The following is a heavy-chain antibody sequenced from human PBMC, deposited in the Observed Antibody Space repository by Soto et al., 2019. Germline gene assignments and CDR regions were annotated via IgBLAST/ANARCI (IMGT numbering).Heavy chain of an antibody. D-gene: IGHD1-26*01. V-gene: IGHV3-23*01. CDR2: ISGSGFKK. Sequence: GGSLRLSCAASGFIFSNQAMCWVRQAPGKGLEWISSISGSGFKKYYADSVKGRFTISRDNSKSTVYLELNNLSAEDTAVYHCAKNQGVELVPLATVDWFDPWGQGSVVTVSS. J-gene: IGHJ5*02. CDR3: AKNQGVELVPLATVDWFDP. CDR1: GFIFSNQA.